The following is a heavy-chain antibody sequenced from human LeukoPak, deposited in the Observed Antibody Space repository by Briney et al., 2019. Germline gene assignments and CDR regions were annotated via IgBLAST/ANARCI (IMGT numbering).Heavy chain of an antibody. V-gene: IGHV1-2*02. J-gene: IGHJ4*02. CDR2: INGNSGGT. D-gene: IGHD3-10*01. CDR3: ARDPPTSAELDS. CDR1: GYTFTGYY. Sequence: ASVKVSCKASGYTFTGYYMHWVRQAPGQGLEWMGWINGNSGGTKYAQKFQGRVTMTRDTFISTAYIELSRLTSDDTAVYYCARDPPTSAELDSWGQGTLVTVSS.